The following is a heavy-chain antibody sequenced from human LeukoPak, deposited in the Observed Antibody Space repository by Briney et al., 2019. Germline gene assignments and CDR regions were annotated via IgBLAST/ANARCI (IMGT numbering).Heavy chain of an antibody. CDR1: GFTFSSYE. Sequence: GGSLRLSCAASGFTFSSYEMNWVRQAPGKGLEWVSYISSSGSTIYYADSVKGRFTISRDNSKNSLYLQMNSLRTEDTALYYCAKDIHPFDYDSSGYYSATPDYWGQGTLVTVSS. J-gene: IGHJ4*02. CDR2: ISSSGSTI. V-gene: IGHV3-48*03. D-gene: IGHD3-22*01. CDR3: AKDIHPFDYDSSGYYSATPDY.